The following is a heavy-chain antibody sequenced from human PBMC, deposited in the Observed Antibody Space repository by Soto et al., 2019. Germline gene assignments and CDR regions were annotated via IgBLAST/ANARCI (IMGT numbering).Heavy chain of an antibody. CDR2: ISGSGGST. Sequence: GGSLRLSCAASGFTFISHAMSWVLQAPGKGPEWVSAISGSGGSTYYADSVKGRFTISRDNSKNTLYLQMNSLRAEDTAVYYCAANRGYNYYYGMDVWGQGTTVTVSS. CDR1: GFTFISHA. V-gene: IGHV3-23*01. D-gene: IGHD3-22*01. J-gene: IGHJ6*02. CDR3: AANRGYNYYYGMDV.